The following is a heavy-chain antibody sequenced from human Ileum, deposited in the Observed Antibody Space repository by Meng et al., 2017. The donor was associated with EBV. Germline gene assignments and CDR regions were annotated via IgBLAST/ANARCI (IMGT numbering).Heavy chain of an antibody. D-gene: IGHD1-26*01. V-gene: IGHV3-11*01. Sequence: LVGSWGGCVKPGGSLRLCCAASGLTFSDYYMSWIRQAPGKGLEWVAYISSSGNTIYYADSVKGRFTISRDNAKNSLYLQMNSLRAGDTAVYYCARDTGGSYWSPFDYWGQGTLVTVS. CDR1: GLTFSDYY. J-gene: IGHJ4*02. CDR3: ARDTGGSYWSPFDY. CDR2: ISSSGNTI.